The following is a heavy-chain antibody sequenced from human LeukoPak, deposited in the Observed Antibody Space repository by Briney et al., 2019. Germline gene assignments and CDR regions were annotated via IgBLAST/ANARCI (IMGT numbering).Heavy chain of an antibody. D-gene: IGHD3-10*01. J-gene: IGHJ6*02. CDR3: ARGSTQSGSGSYLRGYYYGMDV. Sequence: GASVKVSCKASGGTFSSYAISWVRQAPGQGLEWMGRIIPILGIANYAQKFQGRVTITADKSTSTAYMELSSLRSEDTAVYYCARGSTQSGSGSYLRGYYYGMDVWGQGTTVTVSS. V-gene: IGHV1-69*04. CDR1: GGTFSSYA. CDR2: IIPILGIA.